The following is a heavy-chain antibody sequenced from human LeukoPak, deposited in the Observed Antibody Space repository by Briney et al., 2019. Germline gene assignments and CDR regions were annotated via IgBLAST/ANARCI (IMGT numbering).Heavy chain of an antibody. CDR1: GFPFSSYA. V-gene: IGHV3-64D*09. CDR3: VRGYSFGPYGMDV. J-gene: IGHJ6*02. CDR2: ISDSGGST. Sequence: GGSLRLSCSASGFPFSSYAMHWVRQAPGRGLEYVSAISDSGGSTYYADSVKGRFTIARDNSKNTLYLQMSSLRAEDTAVYFCVRGYSFGPYGMDVWGQGTTVTVSS. D-gene: IGHD2-15*01.